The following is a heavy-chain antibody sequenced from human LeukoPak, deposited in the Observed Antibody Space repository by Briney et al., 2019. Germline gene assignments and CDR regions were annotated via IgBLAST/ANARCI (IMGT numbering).Heavy chain of an antibody. CDR2: INHSGST. CDR1: GGSFSGYY. Sequence: PSETLSLTCAVYGGSFSGYYWSWIRQPPGKGLEWIGEINHSGSTNYNPSLKSRVTISVDTSKNQFSPKLSSVTAADTAVYYCARGLRSLGYWGQGTLVTVSS. J-gene: IGHJ4*02. V-gene: IGHV4-34*01. CDR3: ARGLRSLGY.